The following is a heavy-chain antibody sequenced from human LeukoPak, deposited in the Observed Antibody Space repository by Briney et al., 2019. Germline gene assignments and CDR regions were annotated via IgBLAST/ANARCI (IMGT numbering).Heavy chain of an antibody. D-gene: IGHD1-1*01. Sequence: GGSLRLSCAASGFTFSSYGMHWVRQAPGEGLEWVAVISYDGSNKYYADSVKGRFTISRDNSKNTLYLQMNSLRAEDTAVYYCAKEGGPNWNDGYWGQGTLVTVSS. CDR1: GFTFSSYG. CDR2: ISYDGSNK. J-gene: IGHJ4*02. CDR3: AKEGGPNWNDGY. V-gene: IGHV3-30*18.